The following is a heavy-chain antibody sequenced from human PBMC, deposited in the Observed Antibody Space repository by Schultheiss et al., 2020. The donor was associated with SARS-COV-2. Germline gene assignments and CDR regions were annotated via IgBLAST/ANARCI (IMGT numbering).Heavy chain of an antibody. Sequence: GGSLRLSCAASGFTFGSYGMHWVRQAPGKGLEWVAVIWYDGTNKYSADSVKGRFTISRDNSKNTLYLQMNSLRAEDTAVYYCTLLDRGYWGQGTLVTVSS. CDR3: TLLDRGY. D-gene: IGHD1-1*01. CDR1: GFTFGSYG. J-gene: IGHJ4*02. V-gene: IGHV3-33*01. CDR2: IWYDGTNK.